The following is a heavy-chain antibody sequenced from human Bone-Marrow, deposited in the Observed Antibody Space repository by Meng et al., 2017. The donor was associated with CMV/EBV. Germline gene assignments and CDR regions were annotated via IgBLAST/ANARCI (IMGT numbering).Heavy chain of an antibody. CDR1: GFTFSDYY. Sequence: GESLKISCAASGFTFSDYYMSWIRQAPGKGLEWVSYISSSGSTIYYADSVKGRFTISRDNSKNTLYLQMNSLRAEDTAVYYCVRGGWSVDYWGQGTLVTGSS. J-gene: IGHJ4*02. V-gene: IGHV3-11*04. CDR3: VRGGWSVDY. CDR2: ISSSGSTI. D-gene: IGHD6-19*01.